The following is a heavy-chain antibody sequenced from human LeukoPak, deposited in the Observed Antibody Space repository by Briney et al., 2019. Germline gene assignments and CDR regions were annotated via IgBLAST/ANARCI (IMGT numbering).Heavy chain of an antibody. CDR2: IYSGGST. CDR3: ARRGSTRSYGYWIDP. J-gene: IGHJ5*02. D-gene: IGHD1-26*01. V-gene: IGHV3-53*01. CDR1: GFTVSSNY. Sequence: QPGGSLRLSCAASGFTVSSNYMSWVRQAPWKGLEWVSVIYSGGSTYYADSVKGRFTISRDNSKNTLYLQMNSLRAEDTAVYYCARRGSTRSYGYWIDPWGQGTLVTVSS.